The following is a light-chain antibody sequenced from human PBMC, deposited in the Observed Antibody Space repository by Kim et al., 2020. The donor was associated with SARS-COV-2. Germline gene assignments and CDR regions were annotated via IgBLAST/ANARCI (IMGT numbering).Light chain of an antibody. J-gene: IGLJ3*02. V-gene: IGLV2-23*02. Sequence: QSVLTQPASVSGSPGQSITISCTGTSSDVGSYNLVSWYQQHPGKAPKLMIYEVSKRPSGVSNRFSGSKSGNTASLTISGLQTEDEAYYYCCAYAGSSTLVFGGGTQLTVL. CDR2: EVS. CDR3: CAYAGSSTLV. CDR1: SSDVGSYNL.